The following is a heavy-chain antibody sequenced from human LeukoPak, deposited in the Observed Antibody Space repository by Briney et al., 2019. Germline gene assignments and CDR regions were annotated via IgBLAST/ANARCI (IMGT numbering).Heavy chain of an antibody. D-gene: IGHD6-13*01. J-gene: IGHJ4*02. CDR1: GYTFTSYD. Sequence: KISCKASGYTFTSYDINWVRQATGQGLEWMGWMNPNSGNTGYAQKFQGRVTMTRDTSISTAYMELSRLRSDGTAVYYCARVSYSSSWYLGYWGQGTLVTVSS. CDR2: MNPNSGNT. CDR3: ARVSYSSSWYLGY. V-gene: IGHV1-8*01.